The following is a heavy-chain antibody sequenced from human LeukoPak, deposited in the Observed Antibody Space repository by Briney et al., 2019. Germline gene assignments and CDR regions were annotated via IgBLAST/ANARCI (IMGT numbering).Heavy chain of an antibody. D-gene: IGHD3-10*01. CDR1: GYTFTSYD. CDR2: MNPNSGNT. V-gene: IGHV1-8*01. CDR3: ARRKMVRGGNWFDP. Sequence: GASVKVSCKASGYTFTSYDINWVRQAPGQGLEWMGWMNPNSGNTGYARKFQGRVTMTRNTSISTAYMELSSLRSEDTAVYYCARRKMVRGGNWFDPWGQGTLVTVSS. J-gene: IGHJ5*02.